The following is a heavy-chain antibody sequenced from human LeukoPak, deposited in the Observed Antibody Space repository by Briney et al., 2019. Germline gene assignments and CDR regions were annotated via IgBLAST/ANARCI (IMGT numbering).Heavy chain of an antibody. CDR2: IYPGDSDT. CDR1: GYSFISYW. V-gene: IGHV5-51*01. D-gene: IGHD2-8*01. J-gene: IGHJ4*02. Sequence: GESLKISCKGSGYSFISYWIVWVRQMPGKGLEWMGIIYPGDSDTRYSPSFQGQVTISADKSISTAYLQWSSLKASDTVMYYCARHARYCSNGVCYVDYWGQGTLVTVSS. CDR3: ARHARYCSNGVCYVDY.